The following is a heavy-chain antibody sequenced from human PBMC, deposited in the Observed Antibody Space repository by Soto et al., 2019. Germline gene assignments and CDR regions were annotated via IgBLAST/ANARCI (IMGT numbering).Heavy chain of an antibody. Sequence: PGGSLRLSCAASGSTFRTYSMHWVRQAPGKGLEWVASISSSASYIEYADSVKGRFTITRDNAKNSLYLHMDSLRADDTAVYYCASNVVLVPASPGPYSGYDAFDYWGLGTLVTVSS. V-gene: IGHV3-21*01. J-gene: IGHJ4*02. CDR2: ISSSASYI. CDR3: ASNVVLVPASPGPYSGYDAFDY. D-gene: IGHD5-12*01. CDR1: GSTFRTYS.